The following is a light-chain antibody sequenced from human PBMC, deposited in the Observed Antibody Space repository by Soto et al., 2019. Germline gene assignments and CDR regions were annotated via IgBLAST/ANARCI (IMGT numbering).Light chain of an antibody. CDR2: GAS. CDR3: QQYGSSPSCT. J-gene: IGKJ2*02. CDR1: QSVSSSY. V-gene: IGKV3-20*01. Sequence: EIVLTQSPGTLSLSPGERVTLSCRASQSVSSSYLAWYQQKPGQAPRLLIYGASSRATGIPDRFSGSGSGTDFTLTISRLEPEDFAVYYCQQYGSSPSCTFGQGTKLEIK.